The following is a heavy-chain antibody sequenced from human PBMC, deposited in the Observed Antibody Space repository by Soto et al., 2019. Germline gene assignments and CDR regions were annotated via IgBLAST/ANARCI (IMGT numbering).Heavy chain of an antibody. J-gene: IGHJ6*02. D-gene: IGHD3-22*01. V-gene: IGHV1-46*01. CDR1: GYTFTSYY. CDR2: INPSGGST. Sequence: ASVKVSCKASGYTFTSYYMHWVRQAPGQGLEWMGIINPSGGSTSYAQKFQGRVTMTRDTSTSTVYMELSSLRSEDTAVYYCAGVDYYDSSGYSYYYYGMDVWGQGTKVTVSS. CDR3: AGVDYYDSSGYSYYYYGMDV.